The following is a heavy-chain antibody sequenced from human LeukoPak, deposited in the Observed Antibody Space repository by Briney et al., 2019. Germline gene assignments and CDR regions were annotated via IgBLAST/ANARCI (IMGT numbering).Heavy chain of an antibody. J-gene: IGHJ4*02. CDR3: ARSRSPDY. Sequence: GRSLRLSCAASGFTFSSYAMRWVRQAPGKGLEWVAVISYDGSNKYYADSVKGRFTISRDNSKNTLYLQMNSLRAEDTAVYYCARSRSPDYWGQGTLVTVSS. V-gene: IGHV3-30*04. CDR2: ISYDGSNK. CDR1: GFTFSSYA.